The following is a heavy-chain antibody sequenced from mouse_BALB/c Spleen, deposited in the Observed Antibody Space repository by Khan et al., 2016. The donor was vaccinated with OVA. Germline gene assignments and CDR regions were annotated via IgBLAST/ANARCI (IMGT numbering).Heavy chain of an antibody. J-gene: IGHJ2*01. D-gene: IGHD1-3*01. CDR2: IWAGGST. CDR1: GFSLTSYG. Sequence: LLEVSGPGLVAPSQSLSITCTVSGFSLTSYGVHWVRHPPGKGLEWLGVIWAGGSTNYNSALMSRLSISKDNAKSQVFLKMNRLQTEDTAMYYSARLEDIWGQGTTLTVSA. CDR3: ARLEDI. V-gene: IGHV2-9*02.